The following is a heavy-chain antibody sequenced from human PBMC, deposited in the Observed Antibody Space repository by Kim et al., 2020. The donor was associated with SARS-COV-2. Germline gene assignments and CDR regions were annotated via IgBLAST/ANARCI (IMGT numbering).Heavy chain of an antibody. CDR2: LSGSGTKT. Sequence: GGSLRLSCAASGFKFRTYGMSWVRQAPGKGLEWVSSLSGSGTKTYYADSVKGRFTISRDNPKNTLYLQMNSLRADDTAIYYCAKDRGSDKGDLVRLDPWG. V-gene: IGHV3-23*01. CDR1: GFKFRTYG. D-gene: IGHD4-17*01. J-gene: IGHJ5*02. CDR3: AKDRGSDKGDLVRLDP.